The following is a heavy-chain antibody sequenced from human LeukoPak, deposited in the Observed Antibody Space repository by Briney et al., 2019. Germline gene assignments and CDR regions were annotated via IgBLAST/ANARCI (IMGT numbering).Heavy chain of an antibody. CDR2: ISAYNGNT. Sequence: GASVKVSCKASGYTFTSYGISWVRQAPGQGLEWMGWISAYNGNTNYAQKLQGRVTMTTDTSTSTAYMELRSLRSDDTAVYYCARDLVQLEGWDVVGMDVWGQGTTVTVSS. CDR1: GYTFTSYG. V-gene: IGHV1-18*01. J-gene: IGHJ6*02. CDR3: ARDLVQLEGWDVVGMDV. D-gene: IGHD1-1*01.